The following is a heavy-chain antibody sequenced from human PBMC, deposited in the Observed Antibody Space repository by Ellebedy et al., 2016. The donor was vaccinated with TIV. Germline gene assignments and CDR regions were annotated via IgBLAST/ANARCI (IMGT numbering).Heavy chain of an antibody. CDR1: GGSISSGDYY. Sequence: SETLSLXXTVSGGSISSGDYYWSWIRQPPGKGLEWIGEINHSGSTNYNPSLKSRVTISVDTSKNQFSLKLSSVTAADTAVYYCARGLGYYYGSGSYSWFDPWGQGTLVTVSS. J-gene: IGHJ5*02. D-gene: IGHD3-10*01. CDR3: ARGLGYYYGSGSYSWFDP. V-gene: IGHV4-39*07. CDR2: INHSGST.